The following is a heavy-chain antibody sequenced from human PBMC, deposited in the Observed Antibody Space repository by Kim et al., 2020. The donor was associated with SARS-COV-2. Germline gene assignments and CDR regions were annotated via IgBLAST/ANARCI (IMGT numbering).Heavy chain of an antibody. J-gene: IGHJ6*02. V-gene: IGHV3-48*02. CDR3: AMDAIGRYYYYGMDV. CDR1: GFTFSSYS. CDR2: ISSSSSTI. D-gene: IGHD2-21*01. Sequence: GGSLRLSCAASGFTFSSYSMNWVRQAPGKGLEWVSYISSSSSTIYYADSVKGRFTISRDNAKNSLYLQMNSLRDEDTAVYYCAMDAIGRYYYYGMDVWGQGTTVTVSS.